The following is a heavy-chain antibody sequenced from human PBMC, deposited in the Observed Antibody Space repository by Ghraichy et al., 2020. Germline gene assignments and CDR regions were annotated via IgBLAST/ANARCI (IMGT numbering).Heavy chain of an antibody. CDR2: ISSSSGII. J-gene: IGHJ4*02. CDR1: GFAFSSYE. Sequence: GGSLRLSCAVSGFAFSSYEFNWVRQAPGKGLEWVAYISSSSGIIHYADSVRGRFTISRDNAKNSLYLLMNSLRPEDTAVYYCARYCAMVTPCHFDYWGQGTLVTVSS. D-gene: IGHD4-17*01. CDR3: ARYCAMVTPCHFDY. V-gene: IGHV3-48*03.